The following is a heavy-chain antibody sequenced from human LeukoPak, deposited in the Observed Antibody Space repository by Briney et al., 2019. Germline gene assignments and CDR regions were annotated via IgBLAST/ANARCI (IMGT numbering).Heavy chain of an antibody. J-gene: IGHJ5*02. V-gene: IGHV1-69*05. CDR2: IIPISGTA. Sequence: SVKVSCKASGGTFSSYAISWVRQAPGQGLEWMGRIIPISGTANYAQKFQGRVTITTDESTSTAYMELSSLRSEDTAVYYCVLEGNWNYIARLGITGFDPWGQGTLVTVSS. D-gene: IGHD1-7*01. CDR3: VLEGNWNYIARLGITGFDP. CDR1: GGTFSSYA.